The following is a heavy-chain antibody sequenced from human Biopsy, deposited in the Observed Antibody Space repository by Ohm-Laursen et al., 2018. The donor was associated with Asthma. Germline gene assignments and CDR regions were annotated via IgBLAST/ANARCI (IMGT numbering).Heavy chain of an antibody. CDR3: ARGYSGSDRIVYYYSGLEV. Sequence: SVKVSCKASGDSFSNYAISWVRQAPGQGLEWMGGLIPVLGTPDQAQMFEGRVTITADESTSTAYMELSSLSSEDTAVYYCARGYSGSDRIVYYYSGLEVWGQGTTVTVSS. CDR1: GDSFSNYA. D-gene: IGHD5-12*01. J-gene: IGHJ6*02. V-gene: IGHV1-69*13. CDR2: LIPVLGTP.